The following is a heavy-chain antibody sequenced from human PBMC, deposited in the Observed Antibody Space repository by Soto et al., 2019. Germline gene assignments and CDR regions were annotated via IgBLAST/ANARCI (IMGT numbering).Heavy chain of an antibody. D-gene: IGHD3-22*01. CDR3: ARAGSIVGYYYGMGV. V-gene: IGHV3-11*06. J-gene: IGHJ6*02. CDR2: ISSSSSYT. Sequence: GGSLRLSCAASGFTFSYYYMSWIRQSPGKGLEWVSYISSSSSYTNYADSVKGRFTISRDNAKNSLYLQMNSLRAEDTAVYYCARAGSIVGYYYGMGVWGQGTTVTVSS. CDR1: GFTFSYYY.